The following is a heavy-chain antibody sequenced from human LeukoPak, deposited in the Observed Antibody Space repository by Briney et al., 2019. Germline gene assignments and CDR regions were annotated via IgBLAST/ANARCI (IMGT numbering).Heavy chain of an antibody. J-gene: IGHJ3*02. D-gene: IGHD2-2*01. CDR3: ARVSEYDQLGAFDI. V-gene: IGHV1-18*01. CDR1: GYTLTSYG. Sequence: GASVRVSCKTSGYTLTSYGISWVRQAPGQGLEWMGWVSAYNGDTNYVQKLQGRVTLTTDTSTSTAYMELRSLRSDDTAVYYCARVSEYDQLGAFDIWGQGTMVTVSS. CDR2: VSAYNGDT.